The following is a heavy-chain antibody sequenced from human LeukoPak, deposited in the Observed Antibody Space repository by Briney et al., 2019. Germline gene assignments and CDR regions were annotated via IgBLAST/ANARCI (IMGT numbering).Heavy chain of an antibody. D-gene: IGHD2-2*02. V-gene: IGHV4-59*01. CDR2: IYYSGST. J-gene: IGHJ6*03. Sequence: SETLSLTCTVSGGSISSYYWSWIRQPPGKGLEWTGYIYYSGSTNYNPSLKSRVTISVDTSKNQFSLKLSSVTAADTAVYYCARERCSSTSCYTEDYYYMDVWGKGTTVTVSS. CDR3: ARERCSSTSCYTEDYYYMDV. CDR1: GGSISSYY.